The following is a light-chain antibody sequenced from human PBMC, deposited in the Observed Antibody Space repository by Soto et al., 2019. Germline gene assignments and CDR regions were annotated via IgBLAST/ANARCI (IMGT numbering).Light chain of an antibody. Sequence: QAVVTQPPSVSGAPGQRVTISCTGSSSNIGANYYVHWYQQLPGTAPKLLIYNNNIRPSGVPDRFSVSKSGTSASLAITGLQAEDEADYYCQSYDSSLRVLFGGGTKVTVL. J-gene: IGLJ2*01. CDR2: NNN. CDR1: SSNIGANYY. V-gene: IGLV1-40*01. CDR3: QSYDSSLRVL.